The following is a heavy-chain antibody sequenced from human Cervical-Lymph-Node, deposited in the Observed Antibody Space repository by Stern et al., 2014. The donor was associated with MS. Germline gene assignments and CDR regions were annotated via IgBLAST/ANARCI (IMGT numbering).Heavy chain of an antibody. V-gene: IGHV3-21*01. J-gene: IGHJ2*01. CDR1: GFSFNSYS. D-gene: IGHD2-2*01. CDR2: IGSSSSYI. CDR3: ARGPQHWYFDL. Sequence: EVQLVESGGGLVKPGGSLRLSCVASGFSFNSYSFHWVRQAPGKGLEWVSSIGSSSSYIYYADSLKGRFTISRDNAKNSLYLQMNSLRAEDTAVYYCARGPQHWYFDLWGRGTLVTVSS.